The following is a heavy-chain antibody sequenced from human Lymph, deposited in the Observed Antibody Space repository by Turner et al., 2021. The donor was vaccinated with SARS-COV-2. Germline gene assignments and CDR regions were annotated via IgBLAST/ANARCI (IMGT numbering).Heavy chain of an antibody. V-gene: IGHV3-43*02. CDR3: AKDPGYWSGGSCYSRTYFDF. J-gene: IGHJ4*02. Sequence: EVHLVESGGGVVQPGGSLSLSCAASGFTFDDYAMHWVRQGQGKGLEGGALSRGDGGGTYYADSGKGRFTISRDNSKNSLSLQMNSLRAEDTALYYCAKDPGYWSGGSCYSRTYFDFWGQGTLVTVSA. D-gene: IGHD2-15*01. CDR2: SRGDGGGT. CDR1: GFTFDDYA.